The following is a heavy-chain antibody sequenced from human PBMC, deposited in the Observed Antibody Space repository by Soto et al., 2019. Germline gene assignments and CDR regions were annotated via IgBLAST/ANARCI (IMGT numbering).Heavy chain of an antibody. Sequence: EPLSQNCTVSEDSITNYYRHWNRKNPGKGLEWIGYVYHSGTTNYNPSLQSRVTTSLDRSKNQFALEVRSVTAADTAVYYCARGPVSMIRGVLISVQPSYYVDFLGQGSLSTVS. V-gene: IGHV4-59*01. CDR2: VYHSGTT. D-gene: IGHD3-10*01. J-gene: IGHJ4*02. CDR3: ARGPVSMIRGVLISVQPSYYVDF. CDR1: EDSITNYY.